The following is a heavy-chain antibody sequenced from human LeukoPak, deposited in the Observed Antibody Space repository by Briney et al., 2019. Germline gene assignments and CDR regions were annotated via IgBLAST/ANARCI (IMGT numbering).Heavy chain of an antibody. D-gene: IGHD1-26*01. Sequence: GASVNVSCKASGYTFTIYDINWVRRAPGQGLEWMGWISAYNGNTNYAQKLQGRVTVTTDTSTTTAYMELRSLRSDDTGVYYCARDTYTGVGATKWDYSHYGMDVWGQGTTVTVSS. J-gene: IGHJ6*02. CDR1: GYTFTIYD. CDR2: ISAYNGNT. CDR3: ARDTYTGVGATKWDYSHYGMDV. V-gene: IGHV1-18*01.